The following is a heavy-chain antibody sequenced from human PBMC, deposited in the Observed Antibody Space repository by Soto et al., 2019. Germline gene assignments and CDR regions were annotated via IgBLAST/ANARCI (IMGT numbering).Heavy chain of an antibody. J-gene: IGHJ5*02. V-gene: IGHV4-4*02. D-gene: IGHD3-10*01. CDR3: ARGAATMAPKNWFDP. CDR2: IFHSGDT. CDR1: GGSFSISNW. Sequence: SETLTLTCGVSGGSFSISNWWSWVRQPPGKGLEWIGGIFHSGDTSYNPSLKSRVTISVDRSKNHFSLKLTSVTAADTAMYYCARGAATMAPKNWFDPWGQGILVTVSS.